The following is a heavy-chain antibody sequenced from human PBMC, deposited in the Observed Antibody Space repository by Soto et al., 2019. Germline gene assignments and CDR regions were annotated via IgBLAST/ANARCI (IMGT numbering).Heavy chain of an antibody. J-gene: IGHJ4*02. CDR2: MYYSGST. D-gene: IGHD3-3*01. V-gene: IGHV4-31*03. CDR3: ARAQTIFGIITVFDY. Sequence: SETLSLTCTVSGGSINSGGYYWSWIRQPPGKGLEWIGYMYYSGSTYYNPSLKSRVTISIDTSKNQFSLKLSSVTAADTAVYYCARAQTIFGIITVFDYWGQGTLVTVSS. CDR1: GGSINSGGYY.